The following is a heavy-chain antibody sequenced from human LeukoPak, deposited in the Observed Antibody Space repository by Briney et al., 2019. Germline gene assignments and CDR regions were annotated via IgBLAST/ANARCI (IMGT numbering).Heavy chain of an antibody. D-gene: IGHD3-3*01. CDR2: ISGSGGST. V-gene: IGHV3-23*01. Sequence: TGASLRLSCAASGFTFSSYAMSWVRQAPGKGLEWVSAISGSGGSTYYADSVKGRFTISRDNSKNTLYLQMNSLRAEDTAVYYCAKDARNYDFWSRNNAFDYWGQGTLVNVSS. CDR1: GFTFSSYA. CDR3: AKDARNYDFWSRNNAFDY. J-gene: IGHJ4*02.